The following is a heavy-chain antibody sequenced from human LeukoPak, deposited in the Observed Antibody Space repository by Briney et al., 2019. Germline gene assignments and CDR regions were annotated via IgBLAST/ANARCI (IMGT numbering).Heavy chain of an antibody. Sequence: GGSLRLSCAASGFTFSSYTMAWVRQAPGKGLEWVSYITSSSTNIYYADSVKGRFTVSRDNAKNSLYLQMNSLRDEDTAVYLCARGSGSYAYFDYWGQGTLVTVSS. CDR3: ARGSGSYAYFDY. J-gene: IGHJ4*02. V-gene: IGHV3-48*02. CDR2: ITSSSTNI. D-gene: IGHD1-26*01. CDR1: GFTFSSYT.